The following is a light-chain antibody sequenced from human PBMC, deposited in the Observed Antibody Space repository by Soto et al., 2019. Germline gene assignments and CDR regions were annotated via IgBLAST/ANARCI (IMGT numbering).Light chain of an antibody. CDR2: EVS. CDR1: SSDVGGYKY. Sequence: QSALTQPASVSGSPGQSIAISCTGSSSDVGGYKYVSWFQQHPGKAPKLMIYEVSNRPSGVSNRFSGSKSANTASLTISGLQAEDEADYYCTSYTSSTTLYVFGTGTKVTVL. V-gene: IGLV2-14*01. J-gene: IGLJ1*01. CDR3: TSYTSSTTLYV.